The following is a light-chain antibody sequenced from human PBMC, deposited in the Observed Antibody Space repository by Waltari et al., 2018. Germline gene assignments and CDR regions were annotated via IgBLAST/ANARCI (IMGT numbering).Light chain of an antibody. J-gene: IGKJ2*01. V-gene: IGKV3-20*01. CDR2: GAS. Sequence: EIVLTQSPGTLSLSPGERATLSCRASQSVSSGYLAWYQQKPGQTPRLLIYGASTRATGIPDRFSGSGSGTDFTLAISKLEPEDFALYYCQQYHTSPQTFGQGTKLEI. CDR3: QQYHTSPQT. CDR1: QSVSSGY.